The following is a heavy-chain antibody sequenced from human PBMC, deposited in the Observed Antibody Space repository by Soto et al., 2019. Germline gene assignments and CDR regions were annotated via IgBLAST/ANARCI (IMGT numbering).Heavy chain of an antibody. D-gene: IGHD6-13*01. V-gene: IGHV4-39*01. CDR3: ARWIPQYAAAATWVSFDP. CDR2: IYYSGST. J-gene: IGHJ5*02. CDR1: GGSISSSSYY. Sequence: QLQLQESGPGLVKPSETLSLTCTVSGGSISSSSYYWGWIRQPPGKGLEWIGSIYYSGSTYYNPSLKSRVTIPVDTSKNQFSLKLSSVTAAATAVYYCARWIPQYAAAATWVSFDPWGQGTLVTVAS.